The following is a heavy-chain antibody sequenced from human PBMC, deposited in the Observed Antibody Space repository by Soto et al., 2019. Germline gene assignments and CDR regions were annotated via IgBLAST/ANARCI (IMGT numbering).Heavy chain of an antibody. CDR2: IAPAHATP. J-gene: IGHJ6*04. Sequence: QVHLAQSGAEVKKPGSSVRLSCKTSGYVFRDSVISWVRQAPGQGLEWVGGIAPAHATPKYVQKILGRVSITSDESTATTILELSSRRPEDAAIYYCARDMGNGNYYYYTFDAWGEGSAVTVSS. V-gene: IGHV1-69*01. D-gene: IGHD7-27*01. CDR3: ARDMGNGNYYYYTFDA. CDR1: GYVFRDSV.